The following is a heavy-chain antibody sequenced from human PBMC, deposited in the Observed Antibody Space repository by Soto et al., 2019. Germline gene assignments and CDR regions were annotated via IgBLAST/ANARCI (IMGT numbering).Heavy chain of an antibody. CDR2: ISAYNGNT. CDR1: GYTFTSYG. V-gene: IGHV1-18*01. D-gene: IGHD6-13*01. CDR3: ARDLVFLAAAGTPMDY. J-gene: IGHJ4*02. Sequence: GASVKVSCKASGYTFTSYGISWVRQAPGQVLEWMGWISAYNGNTNYAQKLQGRVTMTTDTSTSTAYMELRSLRSDDTAVYYCARDLVFLAAAGTPMDYWGQGTLVTVSS.